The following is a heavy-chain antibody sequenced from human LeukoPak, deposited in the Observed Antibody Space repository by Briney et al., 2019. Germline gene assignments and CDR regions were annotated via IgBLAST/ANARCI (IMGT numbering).Heavy chain of an antibody. CDR3: AREGGYSYGAFDI. D-gene: IGHD5-18*01. CDR1: GYTFTGYY. J-gene: IGHJ3*02. Sequence: GASVKVSCKASGYTFTGYYMHWVRQAPGQGLEWMGWINPNSGGTNYAQKFQGRVTMTRDTSISTAYMELSRLRSDDTAVYYCAREGGYSYGAFDIWAKGQWSPSLQ. CDR2: INPNSGGT. V-gene: IGHV1-2*02.